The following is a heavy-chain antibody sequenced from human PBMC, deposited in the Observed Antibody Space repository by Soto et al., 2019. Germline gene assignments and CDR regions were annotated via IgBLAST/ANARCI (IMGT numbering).Heavy chain of an antibody. CDR2: INPSGGST. CDR3: ARGGNPSWFDP. Sequence: ASVKVSCKASGSTFTSYYIHLVRHAPGQGLEWMGIINPSGGSTSYAQKFQGRVTMTRDTSTSTVYMELSSLRSEDTAVYYCARGGNPSWFDPWGQGTLVTVSS. D-gene: IGHD1-1*01. CDR1: GSTFTSYY. J-gene: IGHJ5*02. V-gene: IGHV1-46*03.